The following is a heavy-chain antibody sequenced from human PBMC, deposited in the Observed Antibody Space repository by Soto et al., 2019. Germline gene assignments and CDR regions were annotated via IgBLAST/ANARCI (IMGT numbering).Heavy chain of an antibody. D-gene: IGHD3-3*01. CDR2: IYYSGST. Sequence: PSETLALTCTVSGGSISSSSYYWGWPRQPPGKGLEWIGSIYYSGSTYYNPSLKSRVTISVDTSKNQFSLKLSSVTAADTAVYYCASARITIFGVVIMYWGQGTLVTVSS. CDR1: GGSISSSSYY. V-gene: IGHV4-39*01. J-gene: IGHJ4*02. CDR3: ASARITIFGVVIMY.